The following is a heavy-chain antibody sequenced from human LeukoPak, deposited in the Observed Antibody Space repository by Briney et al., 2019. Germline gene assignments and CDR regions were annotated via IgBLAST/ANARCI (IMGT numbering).Heavy chain of an antibody. CDR3: ARGVRDWNDGRAFDI. J-gene: IGHJ3*02. CDR1: GFTFSSYG. V-gene: IGHV3-30*02. CDR2: IRYDGSNK. D-gene: IGHD1-1*01. Sequence: PGGSLRLSCAASGFTFSSYGMHWVRQAPGKGLEWVAFIRYDGSNKYYADSVKGRFTISRDNSKNTLYLQMNSLRAEDTAVYYCARGVRDWNDGRAFDIWGQGTMVTVSS.